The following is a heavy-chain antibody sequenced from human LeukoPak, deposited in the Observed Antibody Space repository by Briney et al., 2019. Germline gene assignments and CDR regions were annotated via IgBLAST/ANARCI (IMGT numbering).Heavy chain of an antibody. CDR1: GGSISSYY. V-gene: IGHV4-59*01. Sequence: PSETLSLTCTVSGGSISSYYWSWIRQPPGKGLEWIGYIYYSGSTNYNPSLKSRVTISVDTSKNQFSLKLSSVTAADTAVYYCARAVGYSGYDLDYWGQGTPVTVSS. CDR3: ARAVGYSGYDLDY. CDR2: IYYSGST. D-gene: IGHD5-12*01. J-gene: IGHJ4*02.